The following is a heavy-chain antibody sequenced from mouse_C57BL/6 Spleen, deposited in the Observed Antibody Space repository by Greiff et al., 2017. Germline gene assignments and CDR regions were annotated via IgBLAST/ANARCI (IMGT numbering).Heavy chain of an antibody. Sequence: EVMLVESGGGLVKPGGSLKLSCAASGFTFSSYAMSWVRQTPEKRLEWVATISDGGSYTYYPDNVKGRVTISRDNAKNNLYLQMSHLKSEDTAMYYCARGGDWYFDVWGTGTTVTVSS. CDR3: ARGGDWYFDV. CDR2: ISDGGSYT. CDR1: GFTFSSYA. J-gene: IGHJ1*03. V-gene: IGHV5-4*03.